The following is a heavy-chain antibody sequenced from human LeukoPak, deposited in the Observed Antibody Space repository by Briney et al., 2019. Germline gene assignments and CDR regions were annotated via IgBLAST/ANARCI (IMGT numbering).Heavy chain of an antibody. CDR2: IYYSGST. D-gene: IGHD5-12*01. V-gene: IGHV4-59*08. CDR1: GGSISSFY. Sequence: SETLSLTCTVSGGSISSFYWSWIRQPPGKGLEWIGYIYYSGSTSYNPSLKSRVTISVDTSKNQFSLRLSSVTAADTAVYYCARRSGYDYENWFDPWGQGTLVTVSS. CDR3: ARRSGYDYENWFDP. J-gene: IGHJ5*02.